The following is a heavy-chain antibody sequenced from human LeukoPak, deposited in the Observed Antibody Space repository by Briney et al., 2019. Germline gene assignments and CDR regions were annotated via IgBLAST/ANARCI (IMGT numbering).Heavy chain of an antibody. J-gene: IGHJ4*02. CDR1: GFTFSSYA. CDR3: AKVLPRYTDSTDYFDY. CDR2: ISGSGGST. V-gene: IGHV3-23*01. Sequence: GGSLRLSCAASGFTFSSYAMSWVRQAPGKGLEWVSAISGSGGSTYYADSVKGRFTISRDNSKNTLYLQMNSLRAEDTAVYYCAKVLPRYTDSTDYFDYWGQGTLVTVSS. D-gene: IGHD1-1*01.